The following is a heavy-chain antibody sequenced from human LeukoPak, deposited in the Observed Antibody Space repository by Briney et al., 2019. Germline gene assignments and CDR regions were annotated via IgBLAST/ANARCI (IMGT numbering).Heavy chain of an antibody. CDR1: GFTFSSYA. J-gene: IGHJ4*02. V-gene: IGHV3-23*01. CDR3: AKDGGDAWTDY. CDR2: VGGSGDTT. D-gene: IGHD2-21*02. Sequence: GGSLTLSCAASGFTFSSYAMCWVRLAPGQGLELVSAVGGSGDTTYYADSVQGRCTISRGDSRSTLYLQMQSLRAEGEAVYYCAKDGGDAWTDYWGQGTRVTVSS.